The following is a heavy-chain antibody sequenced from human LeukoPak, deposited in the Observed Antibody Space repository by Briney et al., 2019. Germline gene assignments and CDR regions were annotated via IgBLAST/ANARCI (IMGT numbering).Heavy chain of an antibody. CDR2: INHSGST. CDR3: AAGGSSSWYNYYYYGMDV. CDR1: GGSTSSNS. J-gene: IGHJ6*02. V-gene: IGHV4-34*01. Sequence: SETLSLTCTVSGGSTSSNSWSWIRQPPGKGLEWIGEINHSGSTNYNPSLKSRVTISVDTSKNQFSLKLSSVTAADTAVYYCAAGGSSSWYNYYYYGMDVWGQGTTVTVSS. D-gene: IGHD6-13*01.